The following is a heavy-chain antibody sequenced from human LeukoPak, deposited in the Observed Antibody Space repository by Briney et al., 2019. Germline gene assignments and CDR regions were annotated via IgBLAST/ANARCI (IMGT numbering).Heavy chain of an antibody. CDR3: ARDIPFPPYDYGDPDPRPYYYYGMDV. Sequence: PGGSLRLSCAASGFTFSSYAMHWVRQAPGKGLEWVAVISYDGSNKYYADSVKGRFTISRDNAKNSLYLQMNSLRAEDTAVYYCARDIPFPPYDYGDPDPRPYYYYGMDVWGKGTTVTVSS. V-gene: IGHV3-30-3*01. D-gene: IGHD4-17*01. J-gene: IGHJ6*04. CDR1: GFTFSSYA. CDR2: ISYDGSNK.